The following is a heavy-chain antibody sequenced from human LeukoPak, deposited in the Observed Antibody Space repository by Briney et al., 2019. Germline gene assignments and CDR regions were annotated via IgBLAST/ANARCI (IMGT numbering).Heavy chain of an antibody. CDR1: GGSISSSYYY. CDR3: ARSRPRCTNGVCYYYYYGMDV. V-gene: IGHV4-39*07. CDR2: IYSSGST. Sequence: KPSETLSLTCTVSGGSISSSYYYWGWIRQPPGKGLEWIGSIYSSGSTYYNPSLKSRVTISVDTSKNQFSLKLSSVTAADTAVYYCARSRPRCTNGVCYYYYYGMDVWGQGTTVTVSS. D-gene: IGHD2-8*01. J-gene: IGHJ6*02.